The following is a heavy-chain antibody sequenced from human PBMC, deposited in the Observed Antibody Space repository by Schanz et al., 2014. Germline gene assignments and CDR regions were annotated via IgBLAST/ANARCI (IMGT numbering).Heavy chain of an antibody. J-gene: IGHJ3*02. Sequence: QVQLVQSGAEVKKPGASVKVSCKASGYTFTSYGITWVRQAPGQGLEWMGWISAYNGHTTYAQKFQGRVTMTTDTSTSTVYVELSSLRSEDTVVYYCARDVGGCSSSTSCDAFEIWGQGTMVTVSS. D-gene: IGHD2-2*01. CDR3: ARDVGGCSSSTSCDAFEI. CDR2: ISAYNGHT. CDR1: GYTFTSYG. V-gene: IGHV1-18*01.